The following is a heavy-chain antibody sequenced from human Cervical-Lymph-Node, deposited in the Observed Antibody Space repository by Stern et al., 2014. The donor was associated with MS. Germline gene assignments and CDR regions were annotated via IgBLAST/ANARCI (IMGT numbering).Heavy chain of an antibody. D-gene: IGHD6-25*01. CDR3: ARSGTRVPRGY. Sequence: LQLVQSGPEVKKPGASVKVSCKASGYTFTSYGIACVRQAPGQGLEWMGWISAYNGNTNYERKLQGRVTLTTNTTTSTAYMELRSLRSDDTAIYFCARSGTRVPRGYWGQGTLITVSS. J-gene: IGHJ4*02. CDR1: GYTFTSYG. V-gene: IGHV1-18*04. CDR2: ISAYNGNT.